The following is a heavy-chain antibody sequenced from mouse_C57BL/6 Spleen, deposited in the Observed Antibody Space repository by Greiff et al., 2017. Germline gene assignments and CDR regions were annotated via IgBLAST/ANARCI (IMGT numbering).Heavy chain of an antibody. CDR1: GYSITSGYY. CDR3: ARYYDYVDY. D-gene: IGHD2-4*01. V-gene: IGHV3-6*01. CDR2: ISYDGSN. J-gene: IGHJ2*01. Sequence: EVKLQESGPGLVKPSQSLSLTCSVTGYSITSGYYWNWIRQFPGNKLEWMGYISYDGSNNYNPSLKNRISITRDTSKNQFFLKLNSVTTEDTATYYCARYYDYVDYWGQGTTLTVSS.